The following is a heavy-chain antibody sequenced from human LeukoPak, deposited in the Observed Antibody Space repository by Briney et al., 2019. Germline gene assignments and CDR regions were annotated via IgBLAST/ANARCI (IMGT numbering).Heavy chain of an antibody. D-gene: IGHD2-8*01. Sequence: PSETLSLTCAVYGGSFSGYYWSWIRQPPGKGLEWVGEINHSGSTNYNPSLKSRVTISVDTSKNQFSLKLSSVTAADTAVYYCARGMVYYPNWGQGTLVTVSS. J-gene: IGHJ4*02. CDR3: ARGMVYYPN. V-gene: IGHV4-34*01. CDR1: GGSFSGYY. CDR2: INHSGST.